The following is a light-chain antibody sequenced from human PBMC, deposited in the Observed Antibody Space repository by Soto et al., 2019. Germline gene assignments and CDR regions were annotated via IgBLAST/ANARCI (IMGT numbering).Light chain of an antibody. CDR2: DAS. J-gene: IGKJ1*01. V-gene: IGKV1-5*01. CDR3: QQYNTYSRT. Sequence: DIPMTPSPSTLSASVGDRVTITCRASQGIGSWLASYQQKPGKDPDLLIYDASTLESGVPSRFSGSGSGTEFTLTISSLQPDDFATYYCQQYNTYSRTFGQGTKVDIK. CDR1: QGIGSW.